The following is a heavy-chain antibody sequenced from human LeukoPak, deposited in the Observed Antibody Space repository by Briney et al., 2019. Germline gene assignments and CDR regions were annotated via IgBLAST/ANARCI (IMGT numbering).Heavy chain of an antibody. CDR3: ARQRKLGYCSSTSCSYYYYYYMDV. CDR2: IYTSGST. D-gene: IGHD2-2*01. CDR1: GGSISSYY. Sequence: SETLSLTCTVSGGSISSYYWSWIRQPAGKGLEWIGRIYTSGSTNYNPSLKSRVTMSVDTSKNQFSLKLSSVTAADTAVYYCARQRKLGYCSSTSCSYYYYYYMDVWGKGTTVTVSS. J-gene: IGHJ6*03. V-gene: IGHV4-4*07.